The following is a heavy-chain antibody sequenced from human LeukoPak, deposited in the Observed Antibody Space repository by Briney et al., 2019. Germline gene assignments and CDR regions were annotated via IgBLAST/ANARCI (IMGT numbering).Heavy chain of an antibody. Sequence: GRSLRLSWAASGFTFSSYAMHWVRQAPGKGMEWVAVISYDGSNKYYADSVKGRFTISRGNSKNTLYLQMNSLRAEDTAVYYCARDRSNYCTNGVCYIFDYWGQGTLVTVSS. CDR2: ISYDGSNK. J-gene: IGHJ4*02. CDR1: GFTFSSYA. CDR3: ARDRSNYCTNGVCYIFDY. D-gene: IGHD2-8*01. V-gene: IGHV3-30-3*01.